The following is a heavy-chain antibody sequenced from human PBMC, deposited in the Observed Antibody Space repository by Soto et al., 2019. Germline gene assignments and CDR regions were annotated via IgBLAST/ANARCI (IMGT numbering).Heavy chain of an antibody. CDR1: GFTFSSSG. CDR3: AKDSDSGGFDY. J-gene: IGHJ4*02. V-gene: IGHV3-30*18. CDR2: ISYDGINK. Sequence: QVQLVESGGGVVQPGRSLRVSCAASGFTFSSSGMHWVRQAPGKGLEWVAVISYDGINKCYADSVKGRFTISRDNSKNTLYLQMNSLRAEDTAVYYCAKDSDSGGFDYWGQGTLVTVSS. D-gene: IGHD2-15*01.